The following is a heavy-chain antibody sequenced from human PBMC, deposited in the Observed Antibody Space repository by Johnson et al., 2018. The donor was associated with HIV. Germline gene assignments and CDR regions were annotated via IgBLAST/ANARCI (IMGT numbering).Heavy chain of an antibody. J-gene: IGHJ3*02. CDR2: TSYDESDK. Sequence: QVQLVESGGGVVQPGTSLILSCAASGFTFSYYSMHWVRQAPGKGLEWVALTSYDESDKFYADSVKGRFTISRDNAKNSLYLQMNSLRAEDTALYYCARDRRNYSDRSGYPDYDAFDIWGQGTMVTVSS. CDR1: GFTFSYYS. V-gene: IGHV3-30*04. CDR3: ARDRRNYSDRSGYPDYDAFDI. D-gene: IGHD3-22*01.